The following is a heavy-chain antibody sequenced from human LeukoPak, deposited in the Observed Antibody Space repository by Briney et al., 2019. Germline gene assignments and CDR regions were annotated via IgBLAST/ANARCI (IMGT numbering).Heavy chain of an antibody. D-gene: IGHD3-10*01. J-gene: IGHJ6*02. V-gene: IGHV3-48*01. Sequence: GGSLRLSCAASGFTFSSYSMNWVRQAPGKGLEWVSYISSSSSTIYYADSVKGRFTISRDNAKNSLYLQMNSLRAEDTAVYYCARDGPEDDPMVYYVMDVWGQGTTVTVSS. CDR1: GFTFSSYS. CDR2: ISSSSSTI. CDR3: ARDGPEDDPMVYYVMDV.